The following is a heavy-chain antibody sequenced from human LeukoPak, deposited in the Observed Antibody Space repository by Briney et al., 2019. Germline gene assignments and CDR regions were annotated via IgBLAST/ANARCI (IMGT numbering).Heavy chain of an antibody. Sequence: SETLSLTCTVSGGSISNSNYYWGWIRQPPGKGLEWIGSIYYSGDTYHNPSLKSRVTISVDTSKNQFSLKLNSVTAADTAVYYCARAAGLVGDDFDYWGQGTLVTVSS. CDR3: ARAAGLVGDDFDY. D-gene: IGHD2-2*01. V-gene: IGHV4-39*07. CDR1: GGSISNSNYY. J-gene: IGHJ4*02. CDR2: IYYSGDT.